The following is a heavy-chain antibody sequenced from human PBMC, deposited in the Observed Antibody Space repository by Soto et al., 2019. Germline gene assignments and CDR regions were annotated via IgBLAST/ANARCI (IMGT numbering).Heavy chain of an antibody. Sequence: PGGSLRLSCAASGFTFSSYSMNWVRQAPGKGLEWVSSISSSSSYIYYADSVKGRFTISRDNAKNSLYLQMNSLRAEDTAVYYCERGYFGVGSDAFYIWGQGTRVSVSS. D-gene: IGHD3-3*01. CDR3: ERGYFGVGSDAFYI. J-gene: IGHJ3*02. V-gene: IGHV3-21*01. CDR1: GFTFSSYS. CDR2: ISSSSSYI.